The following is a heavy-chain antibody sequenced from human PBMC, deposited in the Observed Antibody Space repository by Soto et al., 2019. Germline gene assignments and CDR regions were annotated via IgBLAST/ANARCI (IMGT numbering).Heavy chain of an antibody. D-gene: IGHD3-9*01. Sequence: QVQLVESGGGVVQPGRSLRLSCAASGFTFSSYGMHWVRQAPGKGLEWVAVISYDGSNKYYADSVKGRFTISRDNSKNTLYLQNNSLRAEDTAVYYCAKDRDDILTGSDYWGQGTLVTVSS. CDR3: AKDRDDILTGSDY. CDR1: GFTFSSYG. V-gene: IGHV3-30*18. J-gene: IGHJ4*02. CDR2: ISYDGSNK.